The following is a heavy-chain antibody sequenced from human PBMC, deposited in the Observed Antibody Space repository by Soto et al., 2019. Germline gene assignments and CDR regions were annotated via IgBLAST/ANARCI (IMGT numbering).Heavy chain of an antibody. CDR1: GYTFTNYG. J-gene: IGHJ6*03. CDR3: ARTTVTASYYYMDV. V-gene: IGHV1-18*01. D-gene: IGHD4-17*01. Sequence: ASVKVSCKASGYTFTNYGFTWVRQAPGQGLEWLGWISTYNGNTKYAQKVQGRLTMTTDTSTSTANMELTSLRSDDTALYYCARTTVTASYYYMDVWGKGSTVTVYS. CDR2: ISTYNGNT.